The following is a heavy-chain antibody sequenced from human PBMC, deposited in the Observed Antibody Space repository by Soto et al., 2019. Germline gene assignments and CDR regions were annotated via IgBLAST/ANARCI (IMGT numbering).Heavy chain of an antibody. CDR1: GFTLSDHY. J-gene: IGHJ4*02. V-gene: IGHV3-72*01. D-gene: IGHD1-26*01. CDR2: TKNKAQRYTT. Sequence: EVQVVESGGGLVQPGGSLRLSCVVSGFTLSDHYIDWVRQAPGKGLEWVGRTKNKAQRYTTEYAASVKGRFTISRDDSENSVYLQMNSLKTEDTAVYYCVRWDSGNPENWGQGTLVTVSS. CDR3: VRWDSGNPEN.